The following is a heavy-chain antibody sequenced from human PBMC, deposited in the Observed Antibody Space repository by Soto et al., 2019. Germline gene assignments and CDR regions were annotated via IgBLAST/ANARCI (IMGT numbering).Heavy chain of an antibody. CDR1: GFTFSHYG. Sequence: EVQLVESGGGLVQPGGSLRLSCAVSGFTFSHYGMNWARQAPGRGLEWVTHINSGGGTKSYSDSVKGRFTISRDDAKNTLYLQMNSLRADDTAIYYCARDPEGINDFDYWGQGTLVTVSS. CDR2: INSGGGTK. D-gene: IGHD2-21*01. V-gene: IGHV3-48*03. J-gene: IGHJ4*02. CDR3: ARDPEGINDFDY.